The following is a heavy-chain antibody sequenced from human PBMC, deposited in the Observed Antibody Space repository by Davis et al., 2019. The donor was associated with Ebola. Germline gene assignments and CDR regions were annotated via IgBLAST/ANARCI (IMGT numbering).Heavy chain of an antibody. V-gene: IGHV4-39*07. CDR3: ASWGREGY. CDR2: VFYTGST. D-gene: IGHD3-16*01. Sequence: GSLRLSCTVSGGSVRDSDYYWGWIRQPPGKGLEWIGSVFYTGSTYYTPSLKSRVTISIDTSKNQFSLKLSSVTAADTAVYYCASWGREGYWGQGTLVTVSS. CDR1: GGSVRDSDYY. J-gene: IGHJ4*02.